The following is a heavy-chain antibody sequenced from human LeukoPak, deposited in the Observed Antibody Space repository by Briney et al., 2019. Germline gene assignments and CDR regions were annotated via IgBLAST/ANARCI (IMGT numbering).Heavy chain of an antibody. CDR3: ARRAGAYSHPYDY. CDR2: ISSGGSNI. CDR1: GFTFNNYE. V-gene: IGHV3-48*03. Sequence: PGGSLRLSCAAPGFTFNNYEMNWVRQAPGKGLGWLSYISSGGSNIYYADSVKGRFTISRDNSKNTLYLQMNSLRAEDTAVYYCARRAGAYSHPYDYWGQGTLVTVSS. D-gene: IGHD4/OR15-4a*01. J-gene: IGHJ4*02.